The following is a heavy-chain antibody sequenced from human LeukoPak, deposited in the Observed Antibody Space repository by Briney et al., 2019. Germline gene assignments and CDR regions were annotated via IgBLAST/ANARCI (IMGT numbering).Heavy chain of an antibody. Sequence: SETLSLTCAVSGGSISSSNWWSWVRQPPGKGLEWIGEIYHSGSTNYNPSLKSRVTISVDKSKNQFSLKLSSVTALDTAVYYCARMKRMVRGVIIHNYFDYWGQGTLVTVSS. V-gene: IGHV4-4*02. CDR1: GGSISSSNW. J-gene: IGHJ4*02. D-gene: IGHD3-10*01. CDR3: ARMKRMVRGVIIHNYFDY. CDR2: IYHSGST.